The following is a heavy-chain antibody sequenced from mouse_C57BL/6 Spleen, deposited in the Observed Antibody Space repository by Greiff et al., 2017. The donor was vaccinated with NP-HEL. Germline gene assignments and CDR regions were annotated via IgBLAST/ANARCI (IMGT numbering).Heavy chain of an antibody. CDR1: GFNIKNTY. V-gene: IGHV14-3*01. CDR3: ASPYYYGSSSWYFDV. CDR2: IDPANGNT. D-gene: IGHD1-1*01. J-gene: IGHJ1*03. Sequence: EVQLQQSVAELVRPGASVKLSCTASGFNIKNTYMHWVKQRPEQGLEWIGRIDPANGNTKYAPKFQGKATITADTSSNTAYLQLSSLTSEGTAIYYCASPYYYGSSSWYFDVWGTGTTVTVSS.